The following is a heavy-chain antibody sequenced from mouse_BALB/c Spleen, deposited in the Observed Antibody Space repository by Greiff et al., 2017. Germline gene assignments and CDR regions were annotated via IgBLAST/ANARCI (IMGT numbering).Heavy chain of an antibody. CDR1: GYAFTNYL. Sequence: VQLQQSGAELVRPGTSGKVSCKASGYAFTNYLIEWVKQRPGQGLEWIGVINPGSGGTNYNEKFKGQETLTADKSSSTAYMQLSSLRSDDSAVYFCAGGELGRGFAYWGRGTLVTVSA. D-gene: IGHD4-1*01. V-gene: IGHV1-54*01. J-gene: IGHJ3*01. CDR2: INPGSGGT. CDR3: AGGELGRGFAY.